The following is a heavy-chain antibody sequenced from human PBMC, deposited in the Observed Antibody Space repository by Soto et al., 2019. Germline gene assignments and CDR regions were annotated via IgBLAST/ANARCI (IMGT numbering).Heavy chain of an antibody. CDR3: ARVPYYYDSSGYSY. J-gene: IGHJ4*02. V-gene: IGHV1-69*13. CDR2: IIPIFGTA. Sequence: SVKVSCKASGGTFSSYAISWVRQAPGQGLEWMGGIIPIFGTANYAQKFQGRVTITADESTSTAYMQLSSLRSEDTAVYYCARVPYYYDSSGYSYWGQGTLVTVSS. D-gene: IGHD3-22*01. CDR1: GGTFSSYA.